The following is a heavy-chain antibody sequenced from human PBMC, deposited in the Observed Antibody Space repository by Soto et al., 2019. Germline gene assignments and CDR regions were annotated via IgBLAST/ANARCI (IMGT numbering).Heavy chain of an antibody. D-gene: IGHD6-19*01. CDR2: MNPNSGNT. Sequence: ASVKGSCKASGYTFTSDDISWVRQATGQGLEWMGWMNPNSGNTGYAQKFQGRVTMTRNTSISTAYMELSSLRSEDTAVYYCARGGWDQRDYYYYMDVWGKGTTVTVSS. CDR3: ARGGWDQRDYYYYMDV. V-gene: IGHV1-8*01. CDR1: GYTFTSDD. J-gene: IGHJ6*03.